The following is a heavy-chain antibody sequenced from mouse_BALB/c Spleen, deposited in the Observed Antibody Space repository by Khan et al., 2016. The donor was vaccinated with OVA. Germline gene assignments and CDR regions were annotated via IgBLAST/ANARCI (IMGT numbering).Heavy chain of an antibody. J-gene: IGHJ4*01. Sequence: EVQLQESGPGLVKPSQSLSLTCTVTGYSITSNYAWNWIRQFPENKLEWMGYISYSGSTSYNPSLKSRISITRDTSKNQVFLQLSSVTTEDTATYYCARGNYYGYAMDYWGQGTSVTVSS. CDR2: ISYSGST. V-gene: IGHV3-2*02. CDR3: ARGNYYGYAMDY. D-gene: IGHD1-1*01. CDR1: GYSITSNYA.